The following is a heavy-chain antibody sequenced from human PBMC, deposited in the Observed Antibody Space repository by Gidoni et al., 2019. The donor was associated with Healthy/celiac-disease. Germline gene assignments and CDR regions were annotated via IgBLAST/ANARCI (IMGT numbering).Heavy chain of an antibody. CDR2: ISGSGGST. J-gene: IGHJ6*02. CDR3: AKGYYDSSGYYYAPYYYYGMDV. D-gene: IGHD3-22*01. V-gene: IGHV3-23*01. CDR1: GFTFSSYA. Sequence: EVQLLESGGGLVQPGGSLRLSCAASGFTFSSYAMSWVRQAPGKGLELVSAISGSGGSTYYADSVKGRFTISRDNSKNTLYLQMNSLRAEDTAVYYCAKGYYDSSGYYYAPYYYYGMDVWGQGTTVTVSS.